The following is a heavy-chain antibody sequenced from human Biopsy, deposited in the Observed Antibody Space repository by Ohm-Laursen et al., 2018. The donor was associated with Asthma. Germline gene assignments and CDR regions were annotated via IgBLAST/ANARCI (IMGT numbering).Heavy chain of an antibody. D-gene: IGHD3-22*01. V-gene: IGHV4-39*01. CDR1: GGSITSSSYY. J-gene: IGHJ4*02. CDR3: VRHQYSSSWSTFDY. Sequence: SDTLSLTCTVSGGSITSSSYYWGWIRQPPGKGMEWIGSMYHSGSPYYHPSLKSRATISVDTSKNQLSLKMSSVTAADKAVYFCVRHQYSSSWSTFDYWGQGALVTVSS. CDR2: MYHSGSP.